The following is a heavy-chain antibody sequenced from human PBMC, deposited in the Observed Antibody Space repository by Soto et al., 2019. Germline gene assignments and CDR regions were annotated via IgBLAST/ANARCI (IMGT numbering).Heavy chain of an antibody. V-gene: IGHV3-74*01. CDR3: TSDTFGLRDT. Sequence: MQMVESGGGSVQPGGSLRLSCAASGFPFSHYWMHWVRQTPGKGLVWVSRINPAGTITNYADSVEGRFTISRDNADSGLFLQMNSLSAEDTAIYYCTSDTFGLRDTWGHGTLVTVSS. J-gene: IGHJ5*01. CDR1: GFPFSHYW. CDR2: INPAGTIT. D-gene: IGHD3-16*01.